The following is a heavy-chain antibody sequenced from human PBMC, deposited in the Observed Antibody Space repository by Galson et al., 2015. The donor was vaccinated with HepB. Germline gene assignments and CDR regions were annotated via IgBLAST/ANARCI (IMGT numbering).Heavy chain of an antibody. CDR1: GYNFTGYH. J-gene: IGHJ3*02. CDR2: INPNSGGA. CDR3: ARDSSCSATICYANNAFDI. D-gene: IGHD2-15*01. V-gene: IGHV1-2*02. Sequence: SVKVSCKASGYNFTGYHIHWVRQAPGQGLEWMGWINPNSGGANYPQKFQGRVTMTRDTSIKTAFMELKGLTSDDTAVYYCARDSSCSATICYANNAFDIWGQGTMVIVSS.